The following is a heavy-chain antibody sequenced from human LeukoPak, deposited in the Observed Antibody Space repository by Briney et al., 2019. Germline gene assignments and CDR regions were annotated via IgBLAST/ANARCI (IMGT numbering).Heavy chain of an antibody. CDR3: AKPTRGSGSFLIDF. CDR2: IRDDGSSK. Sequence: PGGSLRLSCAASGFTFSSYGMHWARQAPGKGLEWVAVIRDDGSSKYYGDSVKGRFTISRDNSKNTLYLQMNSLRAEDTAVYYCAKPTRGSGSFLIDFWGQGTLVTVSS. J-gene: IGHJ4*02. D-gene: IGHD1-26*01. CDR1: GFTFSSYG. V-gene: IGHV3-30*02.